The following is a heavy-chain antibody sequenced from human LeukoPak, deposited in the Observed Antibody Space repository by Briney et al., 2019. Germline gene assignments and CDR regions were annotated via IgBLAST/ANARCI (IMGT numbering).Heavy chain of an antibody. CDR3: ARMGAIAGASANPDH. CDR2: IYYSGTT. CDR1: GGSISSGSYY. D-gene: IGHD6-13*01. V-gene: IGHV4-61*01. Sequence: SETLSLTCTVSGGSISSGSYYWNWIRQPPGKGLEWIGYIYYSGTTDYSPSLKSRVTMSVDTSKNQFSLNLNSVTAADTAVYYCARMGAIAGASANPDHWGQGTLVTVSS. J-gene: IGHJ4*02.